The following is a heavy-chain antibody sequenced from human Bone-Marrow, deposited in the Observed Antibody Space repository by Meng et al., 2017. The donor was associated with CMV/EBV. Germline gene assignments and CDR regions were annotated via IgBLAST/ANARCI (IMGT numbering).Heavy chain of an antibody. CDR2: MNPNSGNT. V-gene: IGHV1-8*03. CDR3: ARRTYDFWSGYLFDY. D-gene: IGHD3-3*01. Sequence: ASVKVSCKASGGTFSSYTISWVRQATGQGLEWMGWMNPNSGNTGYAQKFQGRVTITRNTSISTAYMELSSLRSEDTAVYYCARRTYDFWSGYLFDYWGQGTLVTVSS. J-gene: IGHJ4*02. CDR1: GGTFSSYT.